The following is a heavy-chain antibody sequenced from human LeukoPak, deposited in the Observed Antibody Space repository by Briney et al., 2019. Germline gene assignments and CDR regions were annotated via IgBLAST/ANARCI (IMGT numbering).Heavy chain of an antibody. V-gene: IGHV1-46*01. CDR3: ARANGGGLDY. CDR1: GYTFSTYY. D-gene: IGHD3-10*01. J-gene: IGHJ4*02. Sequence: ASVKVSCKTSGYTFSTYYMHWVRQAPGQGLEWLGIIHPTDGSTIYTQKIQGRVTMTRDTATGTVYLELSRLRSEDTAVYWCARANGGGLDYWGQGTLITVSS. CDR2: IHPTDGST.